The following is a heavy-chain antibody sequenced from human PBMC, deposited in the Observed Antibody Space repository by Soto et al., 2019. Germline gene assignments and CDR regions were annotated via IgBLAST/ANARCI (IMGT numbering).Heavy chain of an antibody. Sequence: GESLKISWKGSGYSFTSYWIGWVRQMPGKGLEWMGIIYPGYCDTRSSPSYQGQVTISADKSISTAYLQWSSLKASDTAMYYCARLRLHSSSFRLYGMDVWGQGTTVTVSS. V-gene: IGHV5-51*01. CDR1: GYSFTSYW. D-gene: IGHD6-13*01. CDR2: IYPGYCDT. J-gene: IGHJ6*02. CDR3: ARLRLHSSSFRLYGMDV.